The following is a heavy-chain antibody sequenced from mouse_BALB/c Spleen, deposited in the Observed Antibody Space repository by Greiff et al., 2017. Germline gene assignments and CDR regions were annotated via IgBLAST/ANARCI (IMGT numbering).Heavy chain of an antibody. D-gene: IGHD1-1*01. CDR3: ARNEVEGFAY. CDR1: GFSLTSYG. CDR2: IWSGGST. V-gene: IGHV2-2*02. J-gene: IGHJ3*01. Sequence: VKLQESGPGLVQPSQSLSITCTVSGFSLTSYGVHWVRQSPGKGLEWLGVIWSGGSTDYNAAFISRLSISKDNSKSQVFFKMNSLQANDTAIYYCARNEVEGFAYWGQGTLVTVSA.